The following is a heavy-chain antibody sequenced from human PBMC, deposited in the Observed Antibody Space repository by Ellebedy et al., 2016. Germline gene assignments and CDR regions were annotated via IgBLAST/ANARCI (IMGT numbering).Heavy chain of an antibody. J-gene: IGHJ5*02. V-gene: IGHV4-39*07. CDR1: GGSISSSSYY. CDR3: ARDGGSGSSTRCWFDP. D-gene: IGHD3-10*01. CDR2: IYYSGST. Sequence: SETLSLXCTVSGGSISSSSYYWGWIRQPPGKGLEWIGSIYYSGSTYYNPSLKSRVTISVDTSKNQFSLKLSSVTAADTAVYYCARDGGSGSSTRCWFDPWGQGTLVTVSS.